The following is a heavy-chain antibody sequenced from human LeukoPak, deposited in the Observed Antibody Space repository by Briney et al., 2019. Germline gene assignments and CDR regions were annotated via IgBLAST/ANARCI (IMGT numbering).Heavy chain of an antibody. V-gene: IGHV4-59*01. CDR1: GGSISSYY. J-gene: IGHJ4*02. D-gene: IGHD1-26*01. CDR3: ARDVGATPGYFDY. Sequence: SETLSLTCTVSGGSISSYYWNWIRQPPGKGLEWIAYIYYSGNTNYNPSLKSRVTISVDTSKNQFSLELSSVTAADTAVYYCARDVGATPGYFDYWGQGTLVTVSS. CDR2: IYYSGNT.